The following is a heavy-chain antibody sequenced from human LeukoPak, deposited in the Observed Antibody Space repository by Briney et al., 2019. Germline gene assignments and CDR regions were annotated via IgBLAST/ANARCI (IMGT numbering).Heavy chain of an antibody. Sequence: APVKVSCKASGHTFGDHYMHWVRQAPGQGLEWMGWINPNSGGTKYAQRFQGRVTVTRDTSISTAYMELRRLRSDDTAVYYCARVLLRTGIPEGFDPWGQGTLVTVSS. D-gene: IGHD1-14*01. CDR3: ARVLLRTGIPEGFDP. CDR1: GHTFGDHY. J-gene: IGHJ5*02. V-gene: IGHV1-2*02. CDR2: INPNSGGT.